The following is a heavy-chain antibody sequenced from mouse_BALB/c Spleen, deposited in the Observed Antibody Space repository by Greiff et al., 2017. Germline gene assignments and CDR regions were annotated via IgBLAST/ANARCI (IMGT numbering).Heavy chain of an antibody. Sequence: VKLQESGPGLVAPSQSLSITCTVSGFSLTGYGVNWVRQPPGKGLEWLGMIWGDGSTDYNSALKSRLSISKDNSKSQVFLKMNSLQTDDTARYYCARETRTRYYGSSYDAMDYWGQGTSVTVSS. V-gene: IGHV2-6-7*01. D-gene: IGHD1-1*01. J-gene: IGHJ4*01. CDR3: ARETRTRYYGSSYDAMDY. CDR2: IWGDGST. CDR1: GFSLTGYG.